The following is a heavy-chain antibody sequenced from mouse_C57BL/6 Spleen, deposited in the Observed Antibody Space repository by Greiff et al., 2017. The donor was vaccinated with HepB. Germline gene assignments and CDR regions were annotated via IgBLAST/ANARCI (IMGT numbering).Heavy chain of an antibody. CDR3: ARPHYSNYEDAMDY. CDR2: IYPGSGNT. D-gene: IGHD2-5*01. Sequence: QVQLQQSGPELVKPGASVKISCKASGYSFTSYYIHWVKQRPGQGLEWIGWIYPGSGNTKYNEKFKGKATLTADTSSSTAYMQLSSLTSEDSAVYYCARPHYSNYEDAMDYWGQGTSVTVSS. V-gene: IGHV1-66*01. CDR1: GYSFTSYY. J-gene: IGHJ4*01.